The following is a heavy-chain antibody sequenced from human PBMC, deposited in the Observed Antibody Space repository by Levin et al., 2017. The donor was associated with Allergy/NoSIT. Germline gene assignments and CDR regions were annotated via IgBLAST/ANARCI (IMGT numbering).Heavy chain of an antibody. Sequence: PSETLSLTCAVYDGSFSGYYWSWIRQPPGKGLEWIGEINDSGSTNYSPSLKSRVTISVDTSKMQFSLNLHSVTAADTAVYYCARGWRCCSVGSCYGWFDPWGQGTQVTVSS. J-gene: IGHJ5*02. CDR3: ARGWRCCSVGSCYGWFDP. D-gene: IGHD2-15*01. CDR1: DGSFSGYY. CDR2: INDSGST. V-gene: IGHV4-34*01.